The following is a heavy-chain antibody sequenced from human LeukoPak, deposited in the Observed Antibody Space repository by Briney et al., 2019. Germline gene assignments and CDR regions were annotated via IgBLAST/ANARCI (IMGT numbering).Heavy chain of an antibody. J-gene: IGHJ4*02. CDR2: INHSGST. Sequence: SETLSLTCAVYGGSFSGYYSSWIRQPPGKGLEWIGEINHSGSTNYNPSLKSRVTMSVDTSKNQFSLKLRSVTAADTAVYYCARDRSGWYGSDYWGQGTLVTVSS. CDR3: ARDRSGWYGSDY. D-gene: IGHD6-19*01. CDR1: GGSFSGYY. V-gene: IGHV4-34*01.